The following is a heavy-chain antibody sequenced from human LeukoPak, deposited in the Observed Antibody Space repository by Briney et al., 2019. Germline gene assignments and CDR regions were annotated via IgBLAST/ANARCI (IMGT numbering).Heavy chain of an antibody. V-gene: IGHV4-38-2*01. CDR3: ARRVAAPVRVYYYYMDV. CDR2: IYHSGST. CDR1: GYSISSGYY. Sequence: SETLSLTCAVSGYSISSGYYWGWIRQPPGKGLEWIGSIYHSGSTYYNPSLESRVTISVDTSKNQFSLKLSSVTAADTAVYYCARRVAAPVRVYYYYMDVWGKGTTVTVSS. J-gene: IGHJ6*03. D-gene: IGHD6-6*01.